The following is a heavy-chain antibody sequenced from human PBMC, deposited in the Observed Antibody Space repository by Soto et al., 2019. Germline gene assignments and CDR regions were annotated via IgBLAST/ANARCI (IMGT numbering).Heavy chain of an antibody. D-gene: IGHD3-3*01. CDR2: ISYDGSNK. J-gene: IGHJ4*02. Sequence: QVQPVESGGGVVQPGRSLRLSCAASGFTFSSYAMHWVRQAPGKGLEWVAVISYDGSNKYYVDSVKGRFSISRDNSKNTLYLQMNSLRADDTAVYYCAREIERLLGYWGQGTLVTVSS. CDR3: AREIERLLGY. V-gene: IGHV3-30-3*01. CDR1: GFTFSSYA.